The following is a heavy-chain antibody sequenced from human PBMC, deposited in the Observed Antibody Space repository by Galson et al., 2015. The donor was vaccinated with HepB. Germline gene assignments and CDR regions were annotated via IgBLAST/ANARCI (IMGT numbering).Heavy chain of an antibody. CDR2: IRWNSGSI. Sequence: SLRLSCAASGFTFDDYAMHWVRQAPGKGLGWVSGIRWNSGSICYADSVKGRFTISRDNAKNSLYLQMNSLRAEDTALYYCAKDFTSVACYDAFDIWGQGTMVTVSS. J-gene: IGHJ3*02. V-gene: IGHV3-9*01. D-gene: IGHD2-21*01. CDR1: GFTFDDYA. CDR3: AKDFTSVACYDAFDI.